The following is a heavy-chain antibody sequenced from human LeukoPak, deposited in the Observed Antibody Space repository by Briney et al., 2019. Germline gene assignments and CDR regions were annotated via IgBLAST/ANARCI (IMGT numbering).Heavy chain of an antibody. Sequence: GRSLRLSCAASGFTFSSYEMNWVRQAPGKGLEWVSFISSSGGSTTFYADSVKGRFTTSRDNAKKSLYLQMNSLRAEDTALYYCARGSTMVSDYWGQGTLVTVSS. CDR2: ISSSGGSTT. J-gene: IGHJ4*02. CDR3: ARGSTMVSDY. CDR1: GFTFSSYE. V-gene: IGHV3-48*03. D-gene: IGHD3-10*01.